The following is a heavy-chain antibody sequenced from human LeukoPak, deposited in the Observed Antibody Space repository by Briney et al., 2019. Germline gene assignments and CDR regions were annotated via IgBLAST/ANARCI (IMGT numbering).Heavy chain of an antibody. CDR2: INHSGST. V-gene: IGHV4-34*01. Sequence: SETLSLTCAVYGGSFSGYYWSWIRQPPGKGLEWIGEINHSGSTNYNPSLKSRVTISVDTSKNQFSLKLSSVTAADTAVYYCARSKGIAAALWYFDYWGQGTLVTVSS. CDR1: GGSFSGYY. CDR3: ARSKGIAAALWYFDY. J-gene: IGHJ4*02. D-gene: IGHD6-13*01.